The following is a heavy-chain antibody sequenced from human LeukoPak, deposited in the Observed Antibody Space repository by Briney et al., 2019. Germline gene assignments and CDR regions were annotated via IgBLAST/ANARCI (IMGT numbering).Heavy chain of an antibody. CDR3: AKDIGSYYDY. V-gene: IGHV3-21*01. D-gene: IGHD3-10*01. CDR1: RFTFSSYS. J-gene: IGHJ4*02. CDR2: ISSSGSYI. Sequence: GGSLRLSCAASRFTFSSYSMNWVRQAPGKGLEWVSSISSSGSYIYYADSVKGRFTISRDNAKNSLYLQMNSLRAEDTAVYYCAKDIGSYYDYWGQGILVTVSS.